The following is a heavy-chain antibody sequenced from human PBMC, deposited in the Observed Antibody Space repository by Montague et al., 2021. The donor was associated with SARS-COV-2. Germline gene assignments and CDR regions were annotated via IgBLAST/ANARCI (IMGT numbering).Heavy chain of an antibody. CDR2: IYHSGST. V-gene: IGHV4-4*03. D-gene: IGHD6-19*01. Sequence: PETLSLTCAVSGDSISSSNWWCWVRQPPGKGLEWIGEIYHSGSTNYNPSLKSRVTISVDKSKTQFSLKLSSVTAAATAVYYCARSRGNLQWPFYYYYDMDVWGQGTTVTVSS. CDR1: GDSISSSNW. CDR3: ARSRGNLQWPFYYYYDMDV. J-gene: IGHJ6*02.